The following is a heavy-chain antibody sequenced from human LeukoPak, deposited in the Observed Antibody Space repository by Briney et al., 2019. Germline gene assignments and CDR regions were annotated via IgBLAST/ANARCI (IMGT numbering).Heavy chain of an antibody. CDR2: IIPIVGTA. V-gene: IGHV1-69*05. CDR3: ARDERDDILTGYWFDY. D-gene: IGHD3-9*01. J-gene: IGHJ4*02. Sequence: PSVHVSCTASGGTFSSYAISWVRQAPGHGLAWMGRIIPIVGTATYAQKFQGRVTITTDESTSTAYMELSRLRAEDTAVYYCARDERDDILTGYWFDYWGQGTLVTVSS. CDR1: GGTFSSYA.